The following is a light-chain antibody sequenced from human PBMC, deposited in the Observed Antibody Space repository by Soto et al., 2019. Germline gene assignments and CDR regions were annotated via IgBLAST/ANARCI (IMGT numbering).Light chain of an antibody. CDR3: SSYTTSSPRV. V-gene: IGLV2-14*01. Sequence: QSALTQPASVSGSPGQSIAISCTGSSSDVGIYNYVSWYQQHPGKVPKLIIYEVTNRPSGVSNRFSGSKSGNTASLTISGLQAEDEADYYCSSYTTSSPRVFGTGKKVTV. CDR1: SSDVGIYNY. CDR2: EVT. J-gene: IGLJ1*01.